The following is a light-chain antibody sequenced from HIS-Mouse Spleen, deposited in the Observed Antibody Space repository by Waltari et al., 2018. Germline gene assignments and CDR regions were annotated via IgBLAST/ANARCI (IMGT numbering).Light chain of an antibody. CDR2: EGS. V-gene: IGLV2-14*02. CDR3: SSYTSSSTLV. CDR1: HSDVCSYNL. Sequence: QPALTQPASVSGSPGPPFTISCPGTHSDVCSYNLVSWYQQHPGKAPKLMIYEGSRRPSWVSNRFSGSKSGNTASLTISGVQAEDEADYYCSSYTSSSTLVFGGGTKLTVL. J-gene: IGLJ2*01.